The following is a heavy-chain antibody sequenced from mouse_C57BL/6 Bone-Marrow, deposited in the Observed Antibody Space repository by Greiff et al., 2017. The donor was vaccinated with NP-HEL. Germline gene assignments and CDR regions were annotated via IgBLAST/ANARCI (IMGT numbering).Heavy chain of an antibody. D-gene: IGHD4-1*01. V-gene: IGHV1-42*01. Sequence: EVQLQQSGPELVKPGASVKISCKASGYSFTGYYMNWVKQSPEKSLEWIGEINPSTGGTTYNQKFKAKATLTVDKSSSTAYMQLKSLTSEDSAVYYCARDWDSMQFDYWGQGTTLTVSS. CDR2: INPSTGGT. CDR3: ARDWDSMQFDY. CDR1: GYSFTGYY. J-gene: IGHJ2*01.